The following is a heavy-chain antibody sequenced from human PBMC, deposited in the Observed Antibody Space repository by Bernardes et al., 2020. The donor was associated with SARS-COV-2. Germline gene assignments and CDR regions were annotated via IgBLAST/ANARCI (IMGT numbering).Heavy chain of an antibody. V-gene: IGHV3-73*01. D-gene: IGHD4-17*01. CDR2: IRSKPKAYAT. Sequence: GRSLRLSCAASGFTFSGSAIQWVRQPSGKGLEWIGRIRSKPKAYATTYAASLKGRFVISRDDSRNTAYLQIHSLKIEDTAVYYCTGDYLYWDQGTLVSVSS. J-gene: IGHJ4*02. CDR1: GFTFSGSA. CDR3: TGDYLY.